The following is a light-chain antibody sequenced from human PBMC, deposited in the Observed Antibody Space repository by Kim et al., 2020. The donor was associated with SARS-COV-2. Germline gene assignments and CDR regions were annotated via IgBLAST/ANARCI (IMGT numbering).Light chain of an antibody. CDR3: QQSYTEPWT. V-gene: IGKV1-39*01. Sequence: SASVGDRVTITCRTSQDISNYFNWYQHRPGKAPKLLVYGATTLQSGVTSRFSGSGSGTDFSLTLSSLQPEDSATYYCQQSYTEPWTFGQGTKVEI. CDR1: QDISNY. CDR2: GAT. J-gene: IGKJ2*02.